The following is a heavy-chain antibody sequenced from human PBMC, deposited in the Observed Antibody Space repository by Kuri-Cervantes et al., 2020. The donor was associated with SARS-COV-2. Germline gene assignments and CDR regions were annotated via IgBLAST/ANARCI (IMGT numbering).Heavy chain of an antibody. J-gene: IGHJ5*02. CDR1: GYTFTSYD. Sequence: ASVKVSCKASGYTFTSYDINWVRQATGQGLEWMGWMNPNSGNTGYAQKFQGRVTMTRNTSISTAYMELSSLRSGDTAVYYCARMRWNYDRVYNWFDPWGQGTLVTVSS. CDR3: ARMRWNYDRVYNWFDP. D-gene: IGHD1-7*01. V-gene: IGHV1-8*01. CDR2: MNPNSGNT.